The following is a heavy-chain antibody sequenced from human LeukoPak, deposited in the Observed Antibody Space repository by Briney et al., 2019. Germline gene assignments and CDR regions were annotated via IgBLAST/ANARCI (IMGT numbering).Heavy chain of an antibody. CDR1: GGSISSSSYY. Sequence: SETLSLTCTVSGGSISSSSYYWSWIRQPPGKGLEWIGYIYYSGSTNYNPSLKSRVTISVDTSKNHFSLKLTSVTAADTAVYYCARVRAVGPTYYFDYWGQGTLVTVSS. D-gene: IGHD1-26*01. V-gene: IGHV4-61*03. CDR3: ARVRAVGPTYYFDY. J-gene: IGHJ4*02. CDR2: IYYSGST.